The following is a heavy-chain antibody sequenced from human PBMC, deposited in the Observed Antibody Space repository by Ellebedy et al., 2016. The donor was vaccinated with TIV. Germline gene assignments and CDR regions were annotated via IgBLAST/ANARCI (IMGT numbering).Heavy chain of an antibody. CDR1: GFTFSTYW. V-gene: IGHV3-74*01. D-gene: IGHD5-12*01. Sequence: HTGGSLRLSCTASGFTFSTYWMLWVRQAPGKGLVWISHINDDGSTTTYADSVEGRFTMSRDNAKNTLFLQMNSLSAEDTAQYFCARRNPSGYDPFLDSWGQGALVTVSS. CDR3: ARRNPSGYDPFLDS. J-gene: IGHJ4*02. CDR2: INDDGSTT.